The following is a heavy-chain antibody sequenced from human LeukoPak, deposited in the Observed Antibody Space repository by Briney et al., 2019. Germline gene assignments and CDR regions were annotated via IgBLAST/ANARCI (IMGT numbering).Heavy chain of an antibody. CDR2: INPNSGGT. V-gene: IGHV1-2*02. Sequence: ASVKVSCKASGYTFTGYYMHWVRQAAGQGLEWMGWINPNSGGTNYAQKFQGRVTMTRDTSISTAYMELSRLRSDDTAVYYCARVAAAGIRYNWFDPWGQGTLVTVSS. CDR3: ARVAAAGIRYNWFDP. D-gene: IGHD6-13*01. J-gene: IGHJ5*02. CDR1: GYTFTGYY.